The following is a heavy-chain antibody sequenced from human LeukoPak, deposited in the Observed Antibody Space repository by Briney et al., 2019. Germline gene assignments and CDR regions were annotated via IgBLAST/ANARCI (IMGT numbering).Heavy chain of an antibody. V-gene: IGHV1-18*01. J-gene: IGHJ4*02. CDR1: GYTFTSYG. CDR2: ISAYNGNT. Sequence: ASVKVSCKASGYTFTSYGISWVRQAPGQGLEWMGWISAYNGNTNYAQKLQGRVTMTTDTSTSTAYMELRSLRSDDTAVYYCARLMLYCSGGSCYSPFDYWGQGTLVTVSS. D-gene: IGHD2-15*01. CDR3: ARLMLYCSGGSCYSPFDY.